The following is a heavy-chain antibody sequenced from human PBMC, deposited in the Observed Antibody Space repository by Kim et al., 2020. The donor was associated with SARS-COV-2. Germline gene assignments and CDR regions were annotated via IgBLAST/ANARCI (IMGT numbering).Heavy chain of an antibody. Sequence: AKYADSVKGRFTISRENAKNTLYLQMNNLRPEDAAVYYCARYSGSAFDIWGQGTMVSVSS. J-gene: IGHJ3*02. D-gene: IGHD1-26*01. CDR2: A. V-gene: IGHV3-74*01. CDR3: ARYSGSAFDI.